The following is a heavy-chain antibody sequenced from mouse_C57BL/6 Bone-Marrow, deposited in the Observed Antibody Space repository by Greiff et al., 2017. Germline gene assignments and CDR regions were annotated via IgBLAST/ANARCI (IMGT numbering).Heavy chain of an antibody. D-gene: IGHD3-1*01. V-gene: IGHV1-19*01. CDR1: GYTFTDYY. CDR3: ARRFPHSDYYAMDY. CDR2: INPYNGGT. J-gene: IGHJ4*01. Sequence: VQLQQSGPVLVKPGASVKMSCKASGYTFTDYYMNWVKQSHGKSLEWIGVINPYNGGTSYNQKFKGKATLTVDKSSSTAYMELNSLTSEDSAVYYCARRFPHSDYYAMDYWGQGTSVTVSS.